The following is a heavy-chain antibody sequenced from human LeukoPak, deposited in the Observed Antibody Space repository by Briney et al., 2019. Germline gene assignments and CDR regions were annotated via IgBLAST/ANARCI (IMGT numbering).Heavy chain of an antibody. D-gene: IGHD3-10*01. CDR3: ARDAGSGSFDY. V-gene: IGHV3-33*01. Sequence: SGGSLRLCCAASGFTFSSYGMHWVRQAPGKGLEWVAVIWYDGSNKYYADSVKGRFTISRDNSKNSLYLQMNSLRAEDTAVYYCARDAGSGSFDYWGQGTLVTVSS. J-gene: IGHJ4*02. CDR1: GFTFSSYG. CDR2: IWYDGSNK.